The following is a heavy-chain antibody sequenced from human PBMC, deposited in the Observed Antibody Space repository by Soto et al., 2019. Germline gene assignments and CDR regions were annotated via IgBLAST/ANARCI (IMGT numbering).Heavy chain of an antibody. CDR3: ARGRYCTNGVCYTPSYYYYYMDV. CDR1: GGTFSSYT. D-gene: IGHD2-8*01. Sequence: SVKVSCKASGGTFSSYTISWVRQAPGQGLEWMGRIIPILGIANYAQKFQGRVTITADKSTSTAYMELSSLRSEDTAVYYCARGRYCTNGVCYTPSYYYYYMDVWGKGTTVTVSS. V-gene: IGHV1-69*02. CDR2: IIPILGIA. J-gene: IGHJ6*03.